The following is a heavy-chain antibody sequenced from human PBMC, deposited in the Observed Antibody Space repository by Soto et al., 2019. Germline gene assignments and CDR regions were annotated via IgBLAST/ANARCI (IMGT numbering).Heavy chain of an antibody. Sequence: QVQLVESGGGVVQPGRSLRLSCAASGFTFSSYAMHWVRQAPGKGLEWVAVISYDGSNKYYADSVKGRFTISRDNSKNTLYLQMNSLRAEDTAVYYYARDAQGVVNNYFDYWGQGTLVTVSS. J-gene: IGHJ4*02. D-gene: IGHD3-3*01. CDR2: ISYDGSNK. V-gene: IGHV3-30-3*01. CDR3: ARDAQGVVNNYFDY. CDR1: GFTFSSYA.